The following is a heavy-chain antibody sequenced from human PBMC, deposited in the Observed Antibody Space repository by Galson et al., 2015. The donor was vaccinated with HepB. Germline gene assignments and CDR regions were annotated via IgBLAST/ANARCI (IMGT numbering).Heavy chain of an antibody. D-gene: IGHD3-3*01. CDR1: GFTFSSYS. CDR2: ISSSSSYI. J-gene: IGHJ6*02. CDR3: ARADRYDYWLGWGMDV. V-gene: IGHV3-21*01. Sequence: SLRLSCAASGFTFSSYSMNWVRQAPGKGLEWVSSISSSSSYIYYADSVKGRFTISRDNAKNSLYLQMNSLRAEDTAVYSCARADRYDYWLGWGMDVWGQGTTVTVSS.